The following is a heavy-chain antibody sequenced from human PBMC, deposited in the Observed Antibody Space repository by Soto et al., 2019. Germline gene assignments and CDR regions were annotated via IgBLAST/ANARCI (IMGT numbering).Heavy chain of an antibody. CDR2: ISGSGDST. CDR1: GFTFDDYA. V-gene: IGHV3-23*01. D-gene: IGHD6-19*01. J-gene: IGHJ4*02. CDR3: AKERSSGWSFDY. Sequence: PGGSLRLSCAASGFTFDDYAMHWVRQAPGKGLEWVSGISGSGDSTYYADSVKGRFTVSRDNSKNTLYLQMNSLRAEDTAVFYCAKERSSGWSFDYWGQGTLVTVSS.